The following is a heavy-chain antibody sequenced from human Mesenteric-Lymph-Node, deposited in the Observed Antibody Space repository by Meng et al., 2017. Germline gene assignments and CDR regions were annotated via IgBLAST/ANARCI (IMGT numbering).Heavy chain of an antibody. CDR1: GGTFSSYG. CDR3: ASSSGSYDTIDY. Sequence: SVKVSCKASGGTFSSYGLNWVRQTPGQEIEWMGGIIPMFGTTNNAQKFQGRVTITADESTSTAYMELSSLRSEDTAVYYCASSSGSYDTIDYWGQGTLVTVSS. CDR2: IIPMFGTT. D-gene: IGHD1-26*01. V-gene: IGHV1-69*13. J-gene: IGHJ4*02.